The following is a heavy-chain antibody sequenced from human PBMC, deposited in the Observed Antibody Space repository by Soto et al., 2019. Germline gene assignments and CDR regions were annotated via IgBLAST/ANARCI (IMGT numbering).Heavy chain of an antibody. CDR3: TTDVRYYYGSGSTDV. V-gene: IGHV3-15*01. Sequence: GWSLRLSCAASGVTFSHAWMGGVRQATGKGLEWVGRIKSKNDGGTTDYAAPAKGRITIPRDNSKNTVYLQMNSLKTEGTAVYYCTTDVRYYYGSGSTDVWGKGTTVTVSS. J-gene: IGHJ6*04. CDR2: IKSKNDGGTT. D-gene: IGHD3-10*01. CDR1: GVTFSHAW.